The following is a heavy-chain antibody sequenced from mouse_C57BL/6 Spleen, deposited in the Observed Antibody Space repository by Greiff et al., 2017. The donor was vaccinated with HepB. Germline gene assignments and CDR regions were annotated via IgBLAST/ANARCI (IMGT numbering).Heavy chain of an antibody. Sequence: EVQRVESGAELVRPGASVKLSCTASGFNIKDYYMHWVKQRPEQGLEWIGRIDPEDGDTEYAPKFQGKATMTADTSSNTAYLQLSSLTSEDTAVYYCTTPLCITTVVASDYWGQGTTLTVSS. CDR3: TTPLCITTVVASDY. CDR1: GFNIKDYY. V-gene: IGHV14-1*01. D-gene: IGHD1-1*01. CDR2: IDPEDGDT. J-gene: IGHJ2*01.